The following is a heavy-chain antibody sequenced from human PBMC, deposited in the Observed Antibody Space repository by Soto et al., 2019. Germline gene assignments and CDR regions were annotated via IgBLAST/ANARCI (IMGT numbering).Heavy chain of an antibody. V-gene: IGHV3-23*01. J-gene: IGHJ4*02. CDR2: ISTTGGSK. CDR1: GFTFSNYA. D-gene: IGHD3-10*01. Sequence: SMRLSCAASGFTFSNYAMNWVRQAPGKGLEWVSVISTTGGSKNYADSVKGRFTISRDNSKNTPYIQMNSLRVEDAATYYCAKASGESYPGSRLFDFWGQGTRVTVSS. CDR3: AKASGESYPGSRLFDF.